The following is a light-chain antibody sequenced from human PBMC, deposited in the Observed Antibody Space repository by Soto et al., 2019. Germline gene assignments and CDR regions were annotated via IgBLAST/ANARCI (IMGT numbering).Light chain of an antibody. J-gene: IGLJ2*01. CDR2: DVS. Sequence: QSALTQPASVSGSPGQSITISCTGTGSDYVSWYQQHPGKAPRLIIYDVSDRPSGVSNRFSGSKSGNTASLTISDLQAEDEAHYYCCSYKASSVLFGGGTKLTVL. CDR1: GSDY. CDR3: CSYKASSVL. V-gene: IGLV2-14*03.